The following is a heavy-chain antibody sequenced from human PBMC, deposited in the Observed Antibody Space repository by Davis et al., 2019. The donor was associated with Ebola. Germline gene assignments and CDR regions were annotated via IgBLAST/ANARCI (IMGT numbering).Heavy chain of an antibody. Sequence: ASVKVSCKASGYTFINYYMHWVRQAPGQGLEWMGIINPTGDTTTYARKFQGRVTMTWDTSTSIVYMQLSSLRSEDTAVYYCARGPHNNGWLEGYWGQGTLITVSS. CDR3: ARGPHNNGWLEGY. CDR2: INPTGDTT. D-gene: IGHD6-19*01. J-gene: IGHJ4*02. CDR1: GYTFINYY. V-gene: IGHV1-46*01.